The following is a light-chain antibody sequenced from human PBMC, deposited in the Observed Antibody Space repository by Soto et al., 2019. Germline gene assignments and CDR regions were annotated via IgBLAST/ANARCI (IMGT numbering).Light chain of an antibody. Sequence: EIVLTQSPGTLSLSPGERATLSCRASQSLTSSYFAWYQQKPGQTPTLLIYGASSRATSIPDRFSGSGSGTDFTLTVSRLEPEDSAVYYCQQYDSTPYTFGQGTKLEI. CDR1: QSLTSSY. CDR3: QQYDSTPYT. J-gene: IGKJ2*01. V-gene: IGKV3-20*01. CDR2: GAS.